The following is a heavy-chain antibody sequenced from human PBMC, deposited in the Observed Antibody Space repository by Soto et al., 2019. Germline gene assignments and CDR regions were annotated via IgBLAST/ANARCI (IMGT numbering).Heavy chain of an antibody. CDR3: AKTGYCSGGSCHFTKLTDAFDI. CDR1: GFTFSSYA. Sequence: GGSLRLSCAASGFTFSSYAMSWVRQAPGKGLEWVSAISGSGGSTYYADSVKGRFTISRDNSKNTLYLQMNSLRAEDTAVYYCAKTGYCSGGSCHFTKLTDAFDIWGQGTMVTVSS. J-gene: IGHJ3*02. D-gene: IGHD2-15*01. CDR2: ISGSGGST. V-gene: IGHV3-23*01.